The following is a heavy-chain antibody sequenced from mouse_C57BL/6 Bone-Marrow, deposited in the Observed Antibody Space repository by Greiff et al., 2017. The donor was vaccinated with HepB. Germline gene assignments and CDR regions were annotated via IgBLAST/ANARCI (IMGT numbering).Heavy chain of an antibody. Sequence: EVQLQQSGPELVKPGASVKISCKASGYSFTDYNMNWVKQSNGKSLEWIGVINPNYGTTSYNQKFKGKATLTVDQSSSTAYMQLNSLTSEDSAVYYCASLKFITTVVAHYYFDYWGQGTTLTVSS. CDR3: ASLKFITTVVAHYYFDY. D-gene: IGHD1-1*01. V-gene: IGHV1-39*01. J-gene: IGHJ2*01. CDR1: GYSFTDYN. CDR2: INPNYGTT.